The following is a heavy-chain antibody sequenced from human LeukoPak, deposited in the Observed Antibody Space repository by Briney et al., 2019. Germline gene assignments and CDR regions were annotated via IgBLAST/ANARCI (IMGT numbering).Heavy chain of an antibody. CDR3: ASTYCSGGSCYWALDY. CDR1: GGSISSYY. Sequence: SETLYLTCTVSGGSISSYYWSWIRQPPGKGLEWIGYIYYSGSTNYNPSLKSRVTISVDTSKNQFSLKLSSVTAADTAVYYCASTYCSGGSCYWALDYWGQGTLVTVSS. D-gene: IGHD2-15*01. CDR2: IYYSGST. J-gene: IGHJ4*02. V-gene: IGHV4-59*08.